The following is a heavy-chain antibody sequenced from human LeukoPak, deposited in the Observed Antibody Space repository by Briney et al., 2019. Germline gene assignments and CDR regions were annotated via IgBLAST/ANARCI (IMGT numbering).Heavy chain of an antibody. CDR3: TLYNY. CDR2: INPGNGDT. D-gene: IGHD2-2*02. Sequence: GASVKVSCKASGGTFSSYAISWVRQAPGQSLEWMGCINPGNGDTKYSQEFQGRVTITRDTSATTAYMELSSLRSDDMAVYYCTLYNYWGQGTLVTVSS. CDR1: GGTFSSYA. V-gene: IGHV1-3*03. J-gene: IGHJ4*02.